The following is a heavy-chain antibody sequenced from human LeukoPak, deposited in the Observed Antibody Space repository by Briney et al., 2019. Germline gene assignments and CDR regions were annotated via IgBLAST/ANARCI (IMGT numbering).Heavy chain of an antibody. Sequence: GGSLRLSCAASGFTFSSCWMNWVRQAPGKVLEWVANIKQDGSEKYYVDSVKGRFTISGDNAKNSLYLQMNSLRAEDTAVYYCARENWGFFDYWGQGTLVTVSS. V-gene: IGHV3-7*01. CDR2: IKQDGSEK. CDR1: GFTFSSCW. CDR3: ARENWGFFDY. J-gene: IGHJ4*02. D-gene: IGHD7-27*01.